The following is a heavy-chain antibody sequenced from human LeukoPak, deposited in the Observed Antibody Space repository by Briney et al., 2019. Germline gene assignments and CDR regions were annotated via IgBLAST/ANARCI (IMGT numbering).Heavy chain of an antibody. J-gene: IGHJ4*02. CDR1: GFTFSSYA. Sequence: GSLRLSCAASGFTFSSYAMSWVRQAPGKGLEWVSGISGSGDNAYYADSVKGRFTISRDNSKNTLYVQVNSLGTEDTAAYYCAKGSYYDSSGSFYFDYWGQGTLVTVSS. D-gene: IGHD3-22*01. CDR3: AKGSYYDSSGSFYFDY. V-gene: IGHV3-23*01. CDR2: ISGSGDNA.